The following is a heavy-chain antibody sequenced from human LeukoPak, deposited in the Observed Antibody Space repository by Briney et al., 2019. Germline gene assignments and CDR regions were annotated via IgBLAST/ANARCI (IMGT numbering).Heavy chain of an antibody. J-gene: IGHJ4*02. D-gene: IGHD1-1*01. CDR2: INPSGGST. CDR3: ARDATSERRVVPTLDY. Sequence: ASVKVSCKASGYTFTSYYMHWVRQAPGQGLEWMGIINPSGGSTNYAQKFQGRVTITADESTSTAYMELSSLRSEDTAVYYCARDATSERRVVPTLDYWGQGTLVTVSS. CDR1: GYTFTSYY. V-gene: IGHV1-46*01.